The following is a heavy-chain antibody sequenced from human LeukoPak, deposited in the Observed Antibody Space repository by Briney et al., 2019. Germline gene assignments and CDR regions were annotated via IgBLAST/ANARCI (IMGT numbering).Heavy chain of an antibody. Sequence: SETLSLTCTVSGGSISSYYWSWIRQPPGKGLEWIGYIYYSGSTNYNPSLKSRVTISVDTSKNQFSLKLSSVTAADTAVYYCATTMVRGIIIHYWGQGTLVTVSS. V-gene: IGHV4-59*08. CDR3: ATTMVRGIIIHY. J-gene: IGHJ4*02. CDR1: GGSISSYY. D-gene: IGHD3-10*01. CDR2: IYYSGST.